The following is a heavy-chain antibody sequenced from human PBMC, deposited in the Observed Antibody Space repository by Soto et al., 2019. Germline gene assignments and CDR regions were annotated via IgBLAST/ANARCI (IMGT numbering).Heavy chain of an antibody. V-gene: IGHV4-59*08. D-gene: IGHD3-9*01. CDR1: GGSISSYY. CDR2: IYYSGST. Sequence: SETLSVTCTVSGGSISSYYWSWIRQPPGKGLEWIGYIYYSGSTNYNPSLKSRITISVDTSKNQFSLNLSSLTAADTAVYYCGRHADFETGLFAYWGQGTPVTVSS. J-gene: IGHJ4*02. CDR3: GRHADFETGLFAY.